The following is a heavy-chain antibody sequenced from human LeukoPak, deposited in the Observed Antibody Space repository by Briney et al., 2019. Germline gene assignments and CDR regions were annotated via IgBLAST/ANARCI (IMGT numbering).Heavy chain of an antibody. CDR3: ARDPLCSGGSCYAGGV. CDR1: GGSISSGGYY. V-gene: IGHV4-31*03. J-gene: IGHJ4*02. Sequence: PSETLSLTCTVSGGSISSGGYYWSWIRQHPGKGLEWIGYIYYSGSTYYNPSLKSRVTISVDTSKNQFSLKLSSVTAADTAVYYCARDPLCSGGSCYAGGVWGQGTLVTVSS. D-gene: IGHD2-15*01. CDR2: IYYSGST.